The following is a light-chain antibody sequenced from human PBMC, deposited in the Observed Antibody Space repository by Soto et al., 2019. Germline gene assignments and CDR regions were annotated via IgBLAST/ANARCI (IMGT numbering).Light chain of an antibody. V-gene: IGKV2-30*01. CDR1: QSLAYSDGNTY. J-gene: IGKJ4*01. CDR3: MQATHWPLT. Sequence: DVVMTQSPLSLPVTLGQPASISCRSSQSLAYSDGNTYLNGFQQRPGQSPRRLIYKVSNRVSGVPDRFSGSGSGTDFTLKISRVEAEDVGMYYGMQATHWPLTFGGGTNVLIK. CDR2: KVS.